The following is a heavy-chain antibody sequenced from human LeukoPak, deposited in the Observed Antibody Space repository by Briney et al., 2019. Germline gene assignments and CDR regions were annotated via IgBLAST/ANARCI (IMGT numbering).Heavy chain of an antibody. D-gene: IGHD2-2*01. V-gene: IGHV3-23*01. CDR3: AKDQDVLVPSALDY. CDR1: GFTFSSYA. J-gene: IGHJ4*02. CDR2: ISGSGGST. Sequence: GGSLRLSCAASGFTFSSYAMSWVRQAPGKGLEWVSAISGSGGSTYSADSVKGRFTISRDNSKNTLYLQMNSLRAEDTAVYYCAKDQDVLVPSALDYWGQGTLVTVSS.